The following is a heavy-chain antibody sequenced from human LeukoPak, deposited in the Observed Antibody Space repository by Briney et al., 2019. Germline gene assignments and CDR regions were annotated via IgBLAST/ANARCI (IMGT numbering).Heavy chain of an antibody. V-gene: IGHV4-61*02. CDR3: AREISRRGYSYGYYYYYYMDV. CDR1: GGSISSGSYY. Sequence: PSETLSLTCTVSGGSISSGSYYWRWIRQPAGKGLEWIGRIYTSGSTNYNPSLKSRVTISVDTSKNQFSLKLSSVTAADTAVYYCAREISRRGYSYGYYYYYYMDVWGKGTTVTVSS. D-gene: IGHD5-18*01. CDR2: IYTSGST. J-gene: IGHJ6*03.